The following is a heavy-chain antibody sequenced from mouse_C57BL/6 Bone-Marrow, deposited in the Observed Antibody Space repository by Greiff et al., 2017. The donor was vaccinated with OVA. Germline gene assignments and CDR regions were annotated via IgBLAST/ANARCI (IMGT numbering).Heavy chain of an antibody. J-gene: IGHJ3*01. CDR3: ARFPYDYAWFAY. D-gene: IGHD2-4*01. Sequence: VQLQQSGAELARPGASVKLSCKASGYTFTSYWITWVKQRPGQGLEWIGDIYPGSGSTNYNEKFKSKATLTVDTSSSTAYMQLSSLTSEDSAVYYCARFPYDYAWFAYWGQGTLVTVSA. CDR1: GYTFTSYW. CDR2: IYPGSGST. V-gene: IGHV1-55*01.